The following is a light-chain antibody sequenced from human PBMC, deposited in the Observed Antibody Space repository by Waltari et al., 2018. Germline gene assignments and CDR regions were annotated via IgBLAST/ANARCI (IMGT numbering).Light chain of an antibody. Sequence: DIQMTQSPSSLSASVGDSVTITCRASQSISSYLNWYQQKPGKAPKLPIYAASSLQSGVPARFSGSGSGTDFTLTISSLQPEDFATYYCQQSYSTPWTFGQGTKVEIK. V-gene: IGKV1-39*01. CDR1: QSISSY. J-gene: IGKJ1*01. CDR3: QQSYSTPWT. CDR2: AAS.